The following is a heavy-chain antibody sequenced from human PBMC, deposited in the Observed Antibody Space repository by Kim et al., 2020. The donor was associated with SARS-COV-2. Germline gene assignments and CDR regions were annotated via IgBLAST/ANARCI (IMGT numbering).Heavy chain of an antibody. J-gene: IGHJ4*02. CDR2: IDPKSGGT. Sequence: ASVKVSCKASGYTFTDHYIYWVRQAPGQGLEWMGWIDPKSGGTRSAQAFEGRVALTRDTSINTVYMEVSRLRYDDTAVYSCARGKAWTHFDPSGFLAWGQGTLVTVSS. D-gene: IGHD3-3*01. CDR1: GYTFTDHY. V-gene: IGHV1-2*02. CDR3: ARGKAWTHFDPSGFLA.